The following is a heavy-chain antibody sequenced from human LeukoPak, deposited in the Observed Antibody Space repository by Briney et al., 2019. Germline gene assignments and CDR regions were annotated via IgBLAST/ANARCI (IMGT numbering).Heavy chain of an antibody. V-gene: IGHV3-21*01. CDR3: ARTIYYYESTSYFSDAFDV. CDR2: ISPTSAYI. CDR1: GFTLSGHS. D-gene: IGHD3-22*01. Sequence: GGSLRLSCAATGFTLSGHSMNWVRQTPGKGLDWVSSISPTSAYIYYQDSVKGRFTISRDDAKNSLYLEMDSLRAEDTAVYYCARTIYYYESTSYFSDAFDVWGQGTMVTVSS. J-gene: IGHJ3*01.